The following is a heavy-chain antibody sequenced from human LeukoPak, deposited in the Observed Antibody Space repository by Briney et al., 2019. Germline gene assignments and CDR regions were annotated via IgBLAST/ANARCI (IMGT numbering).Heavy chain of an antibody. CDR1: GFTFSSYW. Sequence: GGSLRLSCAASGFTFSSYWMSWVRQAPGKGLEWVANIKQDGSEKYYVDSVKGRFTISRDNAKNSLYLQMNSLRAEDTAVYYCARDWYNNSDAFDIWGQGTMVTVSS. D-gene: IGHD4-11*01. J-gene: IGHJ3*02. CDR3: ARDWYNNSDAFDI. CDR2: IKQDGSEK. V-gene: IGHV3-7*01.